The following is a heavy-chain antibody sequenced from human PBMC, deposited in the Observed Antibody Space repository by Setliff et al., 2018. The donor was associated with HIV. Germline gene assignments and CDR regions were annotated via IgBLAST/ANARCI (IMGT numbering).Heavy chain of an antibody. CDR1: GFTVSGYY. CDR3: TTAQWVLVGATPFDY. V-gene: IGHV3-15*01. D-gene: IGHD1-26*01. J-gene: IGHJ4*02. CDR2: IKSKADGETT. Sequence: GGSLRLSCAASGFTVSGYYMAWVRQAPGKGLEWVGRIKSKADGETTDYAAPVKGRFTISRDDSKNTLFLQMNSLKTEDTAVYYCTTAQWVLVGATPFDYWGQGALVTVSS.